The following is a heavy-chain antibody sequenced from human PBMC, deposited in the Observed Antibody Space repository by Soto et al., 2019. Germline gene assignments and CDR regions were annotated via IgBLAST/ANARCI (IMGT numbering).Heavy chain of an antibody. CDR2: IYHSGRT. CDR3: VRNNVFYLDY. D-gene: IGHD3-10*02. J-gene: IGHJ4*02. CDR1: GASISSDNW. Sequence: QVQLQESGPGLVKPSGTLSLTCAVSGASISSDNWWSWVRQPPGKGLEWIGEIYHSGRTTYNPSLHSRATISVDKSLNQLSLNLNSVTDADTAVYYCVRNNVFYLDYWGQGTLVTVSS. V-gene: IGHV4-4*02.